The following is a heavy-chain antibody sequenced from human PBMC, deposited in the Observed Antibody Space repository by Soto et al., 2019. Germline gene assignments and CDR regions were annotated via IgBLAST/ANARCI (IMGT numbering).Heavy chain of an antibody. CDR3: AYSSTPFDS. CDR2: ISGSGGST. CDR1: GFTFSSYA. Sequence: EVQLLESGGGLVQPGGSLRLSCAASGFTFSSYAMSWVRQAPGKGLEWVSAISGSGGSTYYADSVKGPFTFSRDNSKNTLYLQMTSLRAEDTAVYYCAYSSTPFDSWGQGTLVTVSS. V-gene: IGHV3-23*01. J-gene: IGHJ4*02. D-gene: IGHD6-13*01.